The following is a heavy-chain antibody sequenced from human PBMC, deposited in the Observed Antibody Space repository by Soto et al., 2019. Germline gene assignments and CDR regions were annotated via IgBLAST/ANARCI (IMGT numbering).Heavy chain of an antibody. Sequence: QVQLVQSGAEVKKPGASVKVSCKASGYTFTSYAMHWVRQAPGQRLEWMGWINAGNGNTKYSQKFQGRVTITRDTSASTAYTELSSLRSDDTAVYYCARTSGYYLSDYWGQGTLVTVSS. CDR2: INAGNGNT. V-gene: IGHV1-3*01. CDR3: ARTSGYYLSDY. D-gene: IGHD3-22*01. J-gene: IGHJ4*02. CDR1: GYTFTSYA.